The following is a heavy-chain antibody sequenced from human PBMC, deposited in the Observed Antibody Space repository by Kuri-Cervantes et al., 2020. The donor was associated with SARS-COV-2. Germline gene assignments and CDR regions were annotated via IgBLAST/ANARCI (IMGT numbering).Heavy chain of an antibody. Sequence: ASVKVSCKGSGYTFPNYGFSWVRQAPGQGLEWMGWISTYNGQTSYAQKFQGRVTMTTDTSTRTAYMELRSLTSDDTAVYYCARVPSMVVASYRYYYGMDVWGQGTTVTVSS. CDR1: GYTFPNYG. CDR3: ARVPSMVVASYRYYYGMDV. J-gene: IGHJ6*02. V-gene: IGHV1-18*01. D-gene: IGHD2-15*01. CDR2: ISTYNGQT.